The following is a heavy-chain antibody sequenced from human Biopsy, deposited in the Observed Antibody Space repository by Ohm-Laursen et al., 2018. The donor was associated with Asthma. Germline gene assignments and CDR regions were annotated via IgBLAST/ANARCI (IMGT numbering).Heavy chain of an antibody. Sequence: ASVKVSCKFSGYSLTDLSMHWVRQAPGQGLEWMGGHDHEEGGTVNARRFQGRVTMTEDTSTDTAYMELSSLSSDDTAIYYCARPSPNRDILYYYYHMDVWGQGTTVIVSS. V-gene: IGHV1-24*01. J-gene: IGHJ6*02. D-gene: IGHD3-3*02. CDR1: GYSLTDLS. CDR3: ARPSPNRDILYYYYHMDV. CDR2: HDHEEGGT.